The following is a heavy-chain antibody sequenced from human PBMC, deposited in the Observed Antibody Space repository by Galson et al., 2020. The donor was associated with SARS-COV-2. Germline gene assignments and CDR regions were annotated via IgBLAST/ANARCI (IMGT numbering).Heavy chain of an antibody. CDR1: GFTFSSYG. J-gene: IGHJ4*02. CDR3: ARDELISGWYFDY. CDR2: IWYDGSNK. Sequence: GGSLRLSCAASGFTFSSYGMHWVRQAPGKGLEWVAVIWYDGSNKYYADSVKGRFTISRDNSKNTLYLQMNSLRAEDTAVYYCARDELISGWYFDYWGQGTLVTVSS. V-gene: IGHV3-33*01. D-gene: IGHD6-19*01.